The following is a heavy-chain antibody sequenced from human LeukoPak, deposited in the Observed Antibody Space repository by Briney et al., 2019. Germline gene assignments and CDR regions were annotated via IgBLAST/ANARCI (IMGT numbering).Heavy chain of an antibody. D-gene: IGHD1-1*01. J-gene: IGHJ4*02. CDR2: IRYDGSNK. V-gene: IGHV3-30*02. Sequence: PGGSPRLSCAASGFTFSSYGMHWVRQAPGKGLEWVAFIRYDGSNKYYADSVKGRFTISRDNSKNMLYLQMNSLRAEDTAVYYCAYYHVNEEPPTFWGQGTLVTVSS. CDR3: AYYHVNEEPPTF. CDR1: GFTFSSYG.